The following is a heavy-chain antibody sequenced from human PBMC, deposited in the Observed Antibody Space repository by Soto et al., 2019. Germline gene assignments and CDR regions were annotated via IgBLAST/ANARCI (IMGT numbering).Heavy chain of an antibody. Sequence: QVQLVEAGGGVVQPGRSLRLSCAASGFTFSSYGMHWVRQAPGKGLEWVALISYDGSNKYYADCVKGRFTISRDNSMXXXXLVSXXGIKKCYPDTGXGXFXXSRDNYKYTLDLQLNSLRTEDTPVYYCAKALGHVGRGAFDIWGQGTMVTVSS. CDR2: ISYDGSNK. CDR1: GFTFSSYG. CDR3: GXFXXSRDNYKYTLDLQLNSLRTEDTPVYYCAKALGHVGRGAFDI. J-gene: IGHJ3*02. D-gene: IGHD2-8*01. V-gene: IGHV3-30*03.